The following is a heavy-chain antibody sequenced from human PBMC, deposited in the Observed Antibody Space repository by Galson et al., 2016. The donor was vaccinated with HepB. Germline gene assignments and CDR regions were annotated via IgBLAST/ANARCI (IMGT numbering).Heavy chain of an antibody. CDR1: GDSVSSHNAA. Sequence: CAISGDSVSSHNAAWSWIRQSPSRGLEWLGRTYYRSKWFNDYAISVKGRITINPDTSKNQVSLQLSSVTPEDTAVYYCVRESEVGETPIGGYDAFDIWGPGTMVIVSS. J-gene: IGHJ3*02. D-gene: IGHD2-15*01. V-gene: IGHV6-1*01. CDR2: TYYRSKWFN. CDR3: VRESEVGETPIGGYDAFDI.